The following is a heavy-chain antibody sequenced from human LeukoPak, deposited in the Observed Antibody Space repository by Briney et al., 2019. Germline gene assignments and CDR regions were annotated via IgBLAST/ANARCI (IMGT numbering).Heavy chain of an antibody. CDR1: GFTFSSYG. V-gene: IGHV3-30*02. CDR2: IRYDGSNK. Sequence: GGSLRLSCAASGFTFSSYGMHWVRQAPGKGLEWVAFIRYDGSNKYYADSMKGRFTISRDNSKNTLYLQMNSLRAEDTAVYYCAKGGYGDYEGFDYWGQGTLVTVSS. J-gene: IGHJ4*02. D-gene: IGHD4-17*01. CDR3: AKGGYGDYEGFDY.